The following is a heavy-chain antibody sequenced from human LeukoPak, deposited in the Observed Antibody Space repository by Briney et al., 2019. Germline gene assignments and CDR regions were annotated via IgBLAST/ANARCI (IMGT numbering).Heavy chain of an antibody. CDR1: GFTFSSYA. CDR2: ISGSGGST. J-gene: IGHJ4*02. Sequence: GGSLRLSCAASGFTFSSYAMSWVRQAPGKGLEWVSAISGSGGSTYYADSVKGLFTISRDNSKNTLYLQMNSLRAEDTAVYYCAKDVTYYYDISGPFDYWGQGTLVTVS. D-gene: IGHD3-22*01. CDR3: AKDVTYYYDISGPFDY. V-gene: IGHV3-23*01.